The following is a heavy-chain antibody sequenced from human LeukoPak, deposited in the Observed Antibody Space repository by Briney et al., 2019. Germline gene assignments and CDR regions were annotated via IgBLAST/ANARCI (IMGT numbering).Heavy chain of an antibody. V-gene: IGHV4-61*02. CDR2: IYTSGST. Sequence: PSQTLSLTCTVSGGSISSGSYYWSWIRQPAGKGLEWIGRIYTSGSTNYNPSLKSRVTISVDMSKNQFSLKLSSVTAADTAVYYCARDRVVVPAAMANNWFDPWGQGTLVTVSS. CDR1: GGSISSGSYY. D-gene: IGHD2-2*01. CDR3: ARDRVVVPAAMANNWFDP. J-gene: IGHJ5*02.